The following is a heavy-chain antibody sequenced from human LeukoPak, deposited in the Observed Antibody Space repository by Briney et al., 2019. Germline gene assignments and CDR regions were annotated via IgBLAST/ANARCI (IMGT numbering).Heavy chain of an antibody. D-gene: IGHD1-26*01. V-gene: IGHV1-46*01. CDR3: AKDGGTYSADY. Sequence: GASVKVSCKASGYTFTTNKMHWVRQAPGQGLEWMGILNPSGSGTRNAQKFQGRVTMTRDTSTSTVYMELSSLRSEDTAVYYCAKDGGTYSADYWGQGTLVTVSS. CDR1: GYTFTTNK. CDR2: LNPSGSGT. J-gene: IGHJ4*02.